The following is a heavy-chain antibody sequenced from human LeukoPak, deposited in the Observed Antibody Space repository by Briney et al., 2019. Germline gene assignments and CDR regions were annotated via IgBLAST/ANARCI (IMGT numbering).Heavy chain of an antibody. Sequence: ASVKVSCKASGYTFTGYYMHWVRQAPGQGLEWMGWINPNSGGTNYAQKFQGRATMTRDTSISTAYMELSRLRSDDTAVYYCARVVYSSGWYSTYYFDYWGQGTLVTVSS. CDR2: INPNSGGT. CDR1: GYTFTGYY. D-gene: IGHD6-19*01. V-gene: IGHV1-2*02. J-gene: IGHJ4*02. CDR3: ARVVYSSGWYSTYYFDY.